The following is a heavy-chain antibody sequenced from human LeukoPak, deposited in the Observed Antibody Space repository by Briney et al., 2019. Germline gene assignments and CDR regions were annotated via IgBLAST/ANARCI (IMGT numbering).Heavy chain of an antibody. CDR1: DDSITIYY. CDR3: ARLVTEYGDYATYYYYYMDV. V-gene: IGHV4-59*08. CDR2: IDHTGST. Sequence: SETLSLTCTVSDDSITIYYWNWIRQPPGKGLEWIGYIDHTGSTNYNPSLKSRVTISVDTSKNQFSLKLSSVTAADTAVYYCARLVTEYGDYATYYYYYMDVWGKGTTVTISS. J-gene: IGHJ6*03. D-gene: IGHD4-17*01.